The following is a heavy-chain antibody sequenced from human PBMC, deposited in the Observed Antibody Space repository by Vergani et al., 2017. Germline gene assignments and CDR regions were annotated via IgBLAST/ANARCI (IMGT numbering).Heavy chain of an antibody. J-gene: IGHJ4*02. D-gene: IGHD2-15*01. V-gene: IGHV4-34*01. CDR3: ARMDIVVVVAAHYFDY. Sequence: QVQLQQWGAGLLKPSETLSPTCAVYGGSFSGYYWSWIRQPPGKGLEWIGEINHSGSTNYNPSLKSRVTISVDTSKNQFSLKLSSVTAADTAVYYCARMDIVVVVAAHYFDYWGQGTLVTVSS. CDR2: INHSGST. CDR1: GGSFSGYY.